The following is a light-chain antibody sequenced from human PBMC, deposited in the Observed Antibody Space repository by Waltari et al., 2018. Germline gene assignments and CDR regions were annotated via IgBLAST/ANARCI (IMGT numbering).Light chain of an antibody. CDR1: QSITKKY. J-gene: IGKJ2*01. CDR3: QQYGSSIMYT. V-gene: IGKV3-20*01. Sequence: VLTQSPDTLSLSPGDRATFSCRTSQSITKKYLAWYQQKPGQAPRLLIYGASSRAAGVPDRFSGSGSGTDFTLTISRLEPDDFAVYYCQQYGSSIMYTFGQGTKLEIK. CDR2: GAS.